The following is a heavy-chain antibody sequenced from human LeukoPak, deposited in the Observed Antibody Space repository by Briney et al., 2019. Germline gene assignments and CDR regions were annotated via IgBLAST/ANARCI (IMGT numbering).Heavy chain of an antibody. CDR1: GFTFSHFG. J-gene: IGHJ4*02. Sequence: GGSLRLSCAASGFTFSHFGMHWVRQAPGKGLEWVAFIPFDESYIYYAESVKGRFAISRDNSKNTLYLQMNSLRADDTAVYYYAKDSVWSGVNWGQGTLVTVSS. CDR2: IPFDESYI. CDR3: AKDSVWSGVN. V-gene: IGHV3-30*02. D-gene: IGHD2-21*01.